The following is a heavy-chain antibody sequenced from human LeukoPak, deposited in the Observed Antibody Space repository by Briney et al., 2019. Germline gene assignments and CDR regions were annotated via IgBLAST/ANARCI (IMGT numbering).Heavy chain of an antibody. Sequence: PGGSLRLSCAASGFTFSSYSMNWVRQAPGKGLEWVSSISSSSSYIYYADSVKGRFTISRDNAKNSLYLQMNSLRAEDTAVYYCARVPAGTTTLFDYWGQRTLVTVSS. CDR1: GFTFSSYS. CDR2: ISSSSSYI. J-gene: IGHJ4*02. V-gene: IGHV3-21*01. CDR3: ARVPAGTTTLFDY. D-gene: IGHD6-13*01.